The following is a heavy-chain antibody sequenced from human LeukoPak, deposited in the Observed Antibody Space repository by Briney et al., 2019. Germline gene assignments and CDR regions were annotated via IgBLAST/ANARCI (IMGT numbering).Heavy chain of an antibody. V-gene: IGHV3-66*01. CDR2: IYSGGST. Sequence: PGGSLRLSCAASDFSVSHHYMSWVRQAPGKGLEWVSVIYSGGSTYYADSVKGRFTISRDNSKNTLYLQMNSLRAEDTAVYYCARASSSYSSGWSYYFDYWGQGTLVTVSS. CDR3: ARASSSYSSGWSYYFDY. J-gene: IGHJ4*02. CDR1: DFSVSHHY. D-gene: IGHD6-19*01.